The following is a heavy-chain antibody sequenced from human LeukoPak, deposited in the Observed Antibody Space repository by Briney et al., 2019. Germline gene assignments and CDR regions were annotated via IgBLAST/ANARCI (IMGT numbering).Heavy chain of an antibody. CDR2: IYHSGST. CDR1: GGSISSSSYY. Sequence: PSEILSLTCTVSGGSISSSSYYWNWIRQPPGKGLEWLGSIYHSGSTYYNPSLKSRVTISVDTSKNQFSLKLSSVTAADTAVYYCASCVGYGDPDYYYYYYMDVWGKGTTVTVSS. CDR3: ASCVGYGDPDYYYYYYMDV. D-gene: IGHD4-17*01. J-gene: IGHJ6*03. V-gene: IGHV4-39*07.